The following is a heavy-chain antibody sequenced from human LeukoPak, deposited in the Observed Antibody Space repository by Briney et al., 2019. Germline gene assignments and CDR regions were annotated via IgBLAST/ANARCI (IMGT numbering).Heavy chain of an antibody. J-gene: IGHJ2*01. Sequence: PSETLSLTCTVSGGSISSYYWSWIRQPPGKGLEWIGYIYYSGSTNYNPSLKSRVTISVDTSKNQFSLKLSSVTAADTAVYYCARADLGYCSGGSCSSNWYFDLWGRGTLITVPS. V-gene: IGHV4-59*01. CDR3: ARADLGYCSGGSCSSNWYFDL. D-gene: IGHD2-15*01. CDR1: GGSISSYY. CDR2: IYYSGST.